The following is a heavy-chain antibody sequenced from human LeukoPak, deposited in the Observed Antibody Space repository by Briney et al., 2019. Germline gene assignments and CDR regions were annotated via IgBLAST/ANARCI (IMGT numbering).Heavy chain of an antibody. CDR1: GYSISSSNW. J-gene: IGHJ4*02. D-gene: IGHD5-18*01. V-gene: IGHV4-28*01. CDR3: ARSFGYSYGYFDY. Sequence: SDTLSLTCAVSGYSISSSNWWGWIQQPPGKGLERIGYIYYSGSTYYNPSLKSRVTMSVDTSKNKFSLKLSSVTAVDTAVYYCARSFGYSYGYFDYWGQGTLVTVSS. CDR2: IYYSGST.